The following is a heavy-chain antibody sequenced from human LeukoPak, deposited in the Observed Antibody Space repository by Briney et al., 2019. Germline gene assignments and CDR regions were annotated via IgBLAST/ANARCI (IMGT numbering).Heavy chain of an antibody. CDR1: GFTFNNYG. J-gene: IGHJ4*02. V-gene: IGHV3-23*01. CDR2: LSGSGGST. D-gene: IGHD3-10*01. Sequence: GGSLRLSCAASGFTFNNYGMTWVRQAPGKGLEWVSALSGSGGSTYYADSVKGRFTISRDNSKNTLYLQMNSLRAEDTAVYYCARDLYGSAAYWGQGTLVTVSS. CDR3: ARDLYGSAAY.